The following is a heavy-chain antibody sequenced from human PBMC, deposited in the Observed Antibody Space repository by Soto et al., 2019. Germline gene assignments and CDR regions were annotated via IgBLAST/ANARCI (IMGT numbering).Heavy chain of an antibody. J-gene: IGHJ6*02. Sequence: SETLSLTCTVSGGSISSYYWSWIRQPPGKGLEWIGYIYYSGSTNYNPSLKSRVTISVDTSKNQFPLKLSSVTAADTAVYYCAREVGGSYSGYYYGMDVWGQGTTVTVSS. CDR2: IYYSGST. D-gene: IGHD1-26*01. CDR1: GGSISSYY. V-gene: IGHV4-59*01. CDR3: AREVGGSYSGYYYGMDV.